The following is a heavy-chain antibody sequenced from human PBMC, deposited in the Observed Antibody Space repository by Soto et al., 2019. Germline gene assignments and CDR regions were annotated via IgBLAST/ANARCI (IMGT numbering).Heavy chain of an antibody. J-gene: IGHJ4*02. CDR1: GFSFSRYG. D-gene: IGHD5-18*01. V-gene: IGHV3-30*18. CDR3: AKDGYKYKYYSDY. Sequence: GGSLRLSCAASGFSFSRYGIHWVRQAPGKGLEWVAVISKDGGDKEYAESVKGRCTISRENSKSTVHLQMNSLRVEDTAVYYCAKDGYKYKYYSDYWGQGTLVTVSS. CDR2: ISKDGGDK.